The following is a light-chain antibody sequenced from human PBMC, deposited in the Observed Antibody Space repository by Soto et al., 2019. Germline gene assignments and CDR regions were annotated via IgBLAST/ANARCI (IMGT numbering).Light chain of an antibody. J-gene: IGLJ2*01. CDR3: VAWDASLNGYVI. V-gene: IGLV1-44*01. Sequence: QSVLTQPPSASGTPGQRVTISCSGSSSNIGSNTVNWYQQLPGTAPKLVIYSNNQRPSGVPDRFSGSKSGTSASLAISGLQSEDEADYYCVAWDASLNGYVIFGGGTKSPS. CDR2: SNN. CDR1: SSNIGSNT.